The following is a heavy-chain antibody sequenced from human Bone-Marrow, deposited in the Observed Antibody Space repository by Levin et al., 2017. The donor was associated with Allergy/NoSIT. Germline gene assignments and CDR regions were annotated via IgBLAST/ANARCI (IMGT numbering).Heavy chain of an antibody. CDR2: INSDGSYT. V-gene: IGHV3-74*01. CDR1: GFTFSSYW. J-gene: IGHJ4*02. Sequence: GGSLRLSCTASGFTFSSYWMHWVRQGPGKGLVWVSRINSDGSYTNYADSVKGRFIISRDNAKNTLYLQLNSLRAEDTAVYYCARDRDYGGNRFDYWGQGTLVTVSS. D-gene: IGHD4-23*01. CDR3: ARDRDYGGNRFDY.